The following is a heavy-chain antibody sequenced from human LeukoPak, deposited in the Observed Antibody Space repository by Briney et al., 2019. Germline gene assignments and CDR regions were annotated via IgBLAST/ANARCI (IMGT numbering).Heavy chain of an antibody. CDR2: IFVGGNT. CDR1: GFTVSSNC. D-gene: IGHD2-2*02. CDR3: ARDNALYTTTASGLGLFDY. V-gene: IGHV3-53*01. Sequence: GGSLRLSCAVSGFTVSSNCMSWVRQAPGKGLEWVSVIFVGGNTYYADSVKGRFTISRDTSKNTLYLQMNSLRAEDTAVYYCARDNALYTTTASGLGLFDYWGQGTLVTVSS. J-gene: IGHJ4*02.